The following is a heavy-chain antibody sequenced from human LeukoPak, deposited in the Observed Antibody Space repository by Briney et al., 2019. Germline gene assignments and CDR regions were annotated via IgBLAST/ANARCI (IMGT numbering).Heavy chain of an antibody. J-gene: IGHJ5*02. Sequence: PSETLSLTCAVSGYSISSGYYWGWIRQPPGKGLEWIGSIYHSGSTYYNPSLKSRVTISVDTSKNQLSLKLSSVTAADTAVYYCARGISRGYYDSSGYYWFDPWGQGTLVTVSS. D-gene: IGHD3-22*01. CDR1: GYSISSGYY. V-gene: IGHV4-38-2*01. CDR3: ARGISRGYYDSSGYYWFDP. CDR2: IYHSGST.